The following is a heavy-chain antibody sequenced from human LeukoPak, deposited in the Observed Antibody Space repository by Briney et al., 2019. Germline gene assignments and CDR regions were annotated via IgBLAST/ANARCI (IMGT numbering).Heavy chain of an antibody. D-gene: IGHD1-1*01. CDR3: ATEGQLELDSYYYMDV. CDR1: GFTFSDYY. V-gene: IGHV3-11*04. CDR2: ISSSSSTI. J-gene: IGHJ6*03. Sequence: GGSLRLSCAASGFTFSDYYMSWIRQAPGKGLEWVSYISSSSSTIYYADSVKGRFTISRDNAKNSLFLQVNSLRAEDTAVYYCATEGQLELDSYYYMDVWGKGTTVIVSS.